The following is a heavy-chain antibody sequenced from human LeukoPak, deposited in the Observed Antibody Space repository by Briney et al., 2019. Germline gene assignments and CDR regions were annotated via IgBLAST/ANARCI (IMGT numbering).Heavy chain of an antibody. J-gene: IGHJ4*02. CDR1: GGTFSSYA. CDR2: IIPIFGTA. Sequence: SVKVSCKASGGTFSSYAISWVRQAPGQGLEWMGGIIPIFGTANYAQKFQGRVTITADESTSTAYMELSSLRSEDTAVYYCARDSQGIAAADYWGQGTMVTVSS. V-gene: IGHV1-69*13. D-gene: IGHD6-13*01. CDR3: ARDSQGIAAADY.